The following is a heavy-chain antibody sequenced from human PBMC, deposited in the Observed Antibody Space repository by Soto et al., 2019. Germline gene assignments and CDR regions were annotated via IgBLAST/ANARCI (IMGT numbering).Heavy chain of an antibody. D-gene: IGHD3-22*01. V-gene: IGHV4-61*01. Sequence: QVQLQESGPGLVKPSETLSLTCTVSGGSVSSGSYYWSWIRQPPGKGLEWIGYIYYSGSTNYNPSLKSRVTISVDTSKNQFSLKLSSVPAADTAVYYCARVGWEDDSSGSFDYWGQGTLVTVSS. CDR3: ARVGWEDDSSGSFDY. CDR2: IYYSGST. J-gene: IGHJ4*02. CDR1: GGSVSSGSYY.